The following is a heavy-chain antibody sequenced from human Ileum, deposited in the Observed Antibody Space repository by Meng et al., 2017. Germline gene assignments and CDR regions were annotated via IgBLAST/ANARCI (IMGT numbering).Heavy chain of an antibody. D-gene: IGHD2-15*01. J-gene: IGHJ4*02. CDR3: ATDRGGSPFDY. Sequence: QVHWVESGGGVVQPGRSLRLSCAAFGFSFRSYGMHWVRQAPGKGLEWVAVIWADGNTKDYADSVKGRFTISRDNSKNTLYLQMSSLRAEDTAVYYCATDRGGSPFDYWGQGTLVTVSS. CDR1: GFSFRSYG. V-gene: IGHV3-33*01. CDR2: IWADGNTK.